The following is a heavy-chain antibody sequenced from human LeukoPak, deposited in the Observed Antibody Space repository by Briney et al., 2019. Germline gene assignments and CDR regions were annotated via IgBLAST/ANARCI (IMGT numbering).Heavy chain of an antibody. CDR1: GGSISSSSYY. CDR2: IYYSGST. Sequence: SETLSLTCTVSGGSISSSSYYWGWLRQPPGKGLEWIGSIYYSGSTYYNPSLKSRVTISVDTSKNQFSLKLSSVTAADTAVYYCASHDWYFDLWGRGTLVTVSS. V-gene: IGHV4-39*01. CDR3: ASHDWYFDL. J-gene: IGHJ2*01.